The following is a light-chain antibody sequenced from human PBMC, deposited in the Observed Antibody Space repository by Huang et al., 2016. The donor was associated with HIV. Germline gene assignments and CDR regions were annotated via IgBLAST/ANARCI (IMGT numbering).Light chain of an antibody. CDR2: AAS. Sequence: IPLTQSPSSLSASVVDRVTITCRASQGIRSYLAWYQQKPGKAPKLLIYAASTLQSGVPSRFSGSGSGTDFTLTISSLQPEDFATYYCQQLNSYPLFTFGPGTKVDIK. J-gene: IGKJ3*01. CDR3: QQLNSYPLFT. V-gene: IGKV1-9*01. CDR1: QGIRSY.